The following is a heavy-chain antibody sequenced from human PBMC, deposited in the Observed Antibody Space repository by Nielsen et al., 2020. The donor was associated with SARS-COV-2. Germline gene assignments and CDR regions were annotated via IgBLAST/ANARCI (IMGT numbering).Heavy chain of an antibody. V-gene: IGHV3-11*06. D-gene: IGHD3-3*01. CDR2: ISSSSSYI. CDR3: ARVHDYDFWSIYYYGMDV. CDR1: GFTFSDYY. J-gene: IGHJ6*02. Sequence: SLKISCAASGFTFSDYYMSWIRQAPGKGLEWVSYISSSSSYIYYADSVKGRFTISRDNAKNSLYLQMNSLRAEDTAVYYCARVHDYDFWSIYYYGMDVWGQGTTVTVSS.